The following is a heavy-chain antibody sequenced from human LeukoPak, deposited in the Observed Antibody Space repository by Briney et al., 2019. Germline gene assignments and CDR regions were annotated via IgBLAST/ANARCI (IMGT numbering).Heavy chain of an antibody. J-gene: IGHJ6*03. CDR1: GFTFSRYW. CDR3: ARDPSSRNNGNHYYYCTAV. CDR2: IKQDGSEK. Sequence: GGSLRLSCAASGFTFSRYWVSWVRQAPGKGLEWVANIKQDGSEKYYMDSVKGRFTISRDNAKDSLYLQMNSLGPEDTAVYYCARDPSSRNNGNHYYYCTAVWGNGTTVTMSS. D-gene: IGHD1-14*01. V-gene: IGHV3-7*01.